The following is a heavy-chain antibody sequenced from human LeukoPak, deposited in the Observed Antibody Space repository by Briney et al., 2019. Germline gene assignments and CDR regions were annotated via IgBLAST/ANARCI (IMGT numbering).Heavy chain of an antibody. CDR3: VRGDKRDY. CDR2: ISGSGRAK. Sequence: PGGSLRLSCAASGFTFSDFGMNWVRQVPGKGLEYVSCISGSGRAKFYADSVKGRFTISRDNAEESFSLQMNSLRVEDTAVYYCVRGDKRDYWGQGTLVIVSS. J-gene: IGHJ4*02. V-gene: IGHV3-21*01. CDR1: GFTFSDFG.